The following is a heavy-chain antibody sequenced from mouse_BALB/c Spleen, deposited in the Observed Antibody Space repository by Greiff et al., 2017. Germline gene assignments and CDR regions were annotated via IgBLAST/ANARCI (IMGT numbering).Heavy chain of an antibody. J-gene: IGHJ3*01. CDR1: GFTFSDYY. CDR2: ISDGGSYT. V-gene: IGHV5-4*02. CDR3: AREDGNLALGAY. Sequence: EVQRVESGGGLVKPGGSLKLSCAASGFTFSDYYMYWVRQTPEKRLEWVATISDGGSYTYYPDSVKGRFTISRDNAKNNLYLLMSSLKSEDTAMYYCAREDGNLALGAYWGQGTLVTVSA. D-gene: IGHD2-1*01.